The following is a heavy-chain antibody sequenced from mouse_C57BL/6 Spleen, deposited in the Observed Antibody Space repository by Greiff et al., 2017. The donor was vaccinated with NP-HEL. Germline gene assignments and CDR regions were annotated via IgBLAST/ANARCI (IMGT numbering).Heavy chain of an antibody. V-gene: IGHV5-12*01. CDR1: GFTFSDYY. CDR2: ISNGGGST. D-gene: IGHD1-1*01. CDR3: ARQWYGSSSPWFAY. J-gene: IGHJ3*01. Sequence: VQLKESGGGLVQPGGSLKLSCAASGFTFSDYYMYWVRQTPEKRLEWVAYISNGGGSTYYPDTVKGRFTISRDNAKNTLYLQMSRLNSEDTAMYYCARQWYGSSSPWFAYWGQGTLVTVSA.